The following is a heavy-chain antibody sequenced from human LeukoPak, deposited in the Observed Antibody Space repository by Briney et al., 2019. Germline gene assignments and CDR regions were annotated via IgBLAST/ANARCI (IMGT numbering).Heavy chain of an antibody. Sequence: GSLRLSCAASGFTFSSYWMSWVRQAPGKGLEWVANIKQDGNEKYYVDSVKGRFTISRDNAKNSLYLQMNSLRAEDTAVYYCASAGAVVTHYYYYYMDVWGKGTTVTVSS. J-gene: IGHJ6*03. V-gene: IGHV3-7*01. D-gene: IGHD5-18*01. CDR1: GFTFSSYW. CDR2: IKQDGNEK. CDR3: ASAGAVVTHYYYYYMDV.